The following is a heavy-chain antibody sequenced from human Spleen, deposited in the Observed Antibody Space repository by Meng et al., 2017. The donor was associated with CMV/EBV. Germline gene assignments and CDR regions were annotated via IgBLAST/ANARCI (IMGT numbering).Heavy chain of an antibody. CDR1: GGTFSSYA. CDR3: ARGMIRGLIMTNFDF. V-gene: IGHV1-69*05. CDR2: IIPIFGTA. D-gene: IGHD3-10*01. Sequence: SVKVSCKASGGTFSSYAISWVRQAPGQGLEWMGGIIPIFGTANYAQKFQGRVTITTDESTSTAYMELSSLRSEDTAVYYCARGMIRGLIMTNFDFWGQGTLVTVSS. J-gene: IGHJ4*02.